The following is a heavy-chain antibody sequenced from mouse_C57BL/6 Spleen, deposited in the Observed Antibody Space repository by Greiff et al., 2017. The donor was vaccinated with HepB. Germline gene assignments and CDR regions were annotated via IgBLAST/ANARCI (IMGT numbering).Heavy chain of an antibody. D-gene: IGHD3-2*02. V-gene: IGHV3-6*01. Sequence: ESGPGLVKPSQSLSLTCSVTGYSITSGYYWNWIRQFPGNKLEWMGYISYDGSNNYNPSLKNRISITRDTSKNQFFLKLNSVTTEDTATYYCAREGVSSGYGAMDYWGQGTSVTVSS. CDR1: GYSITSGYY. CDR2: ISYDGSN. J-gene: IGHJ4*01. CDR3: AREGVSSGYGAMDY.